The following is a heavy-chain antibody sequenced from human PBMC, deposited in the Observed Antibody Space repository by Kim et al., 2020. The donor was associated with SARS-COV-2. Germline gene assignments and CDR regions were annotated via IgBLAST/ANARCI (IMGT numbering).Heavy chain of an antibody. CDR1: GFTFSDYY. J-gene: IGHJ4*02. D-gene: IGHD6-25*01. Sequence: GGSLRLSFAASGFTFSDYYMSWIRQAPGKGLEWVSYISSSSSYTNYADSVKGRFTISRDNAKNSLYLQMNSLRAEDTAVYYCAGEHGSPGYCVYWGQGTLVSVSS. CDR2: ISSSSSYT. V-gene: IGHV3-11*06. CDR3: AGEHGSPGYCVY.